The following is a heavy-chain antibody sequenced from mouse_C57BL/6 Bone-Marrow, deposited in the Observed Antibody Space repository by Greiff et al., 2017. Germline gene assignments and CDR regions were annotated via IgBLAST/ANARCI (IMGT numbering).Heavy chain of an antibody. V-gene: IGHV6-3*01. Sequence: EVQLVESGGGLVQPGGSMKLSCVASGFTFSNYWMNWVRQSPEKGLEWVAQIRLKSDNYATHYAESVTGRFTISRDDSKRGVYLKKNNLRTEDTGIYYCTERIITTVVGDMDDWGQGTSVTVSS. J-gene: IGHJ4*01. D-gene: IGHD1-1*01. CDR1: GFTFSNYW. CDR2: IRLKSDNYAT. CDR3: TERIITTVVGDMDD.